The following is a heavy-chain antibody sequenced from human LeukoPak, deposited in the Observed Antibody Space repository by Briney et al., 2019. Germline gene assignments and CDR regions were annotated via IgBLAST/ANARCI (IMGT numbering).Heavy chain of an antibody. CDR3: TTRACHAGGCSSSFYYYYGLHF. J-gene: IGHJ6*02. CDR2: IIPIFGTA. V-gene: IGHV1-69*13. CDR1: GNSISNYA. Sequence: GASVKVSCKASGNSISNYAVSWVRQAPGQGFEWMGGIIPIFGTADYAQKFQGRVTITADQSTSTTYMALSSLKSEDTATYYCTTRACHAGGCSSSFYYYYGLHFWGQGTTVCVSS. D-gene: IGHD3-16*01.